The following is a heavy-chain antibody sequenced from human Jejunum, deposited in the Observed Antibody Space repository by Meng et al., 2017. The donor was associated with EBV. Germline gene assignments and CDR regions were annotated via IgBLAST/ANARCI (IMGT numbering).Heavy chain of an antibody. D-gene: IGHD5-12*01. J-gene: IGHJ4*02. V-gene: IGHV4-61*10. CDR2: IYYSGST. CDR1: GASVNSGNVY. CDR3: AGLRYSGYDRAFDY. Sequence: QLQLQESGPGLVKPSETLSLTCTVSGASVNSGNVYWSWIRQPAGEGLEWIGYIYYSGSTNYIPSLKSRVTISLDTSKNQFSLKLSSVPAADTAVYYCAGLRYSGYDRAFDYWGQGALVTVSS.